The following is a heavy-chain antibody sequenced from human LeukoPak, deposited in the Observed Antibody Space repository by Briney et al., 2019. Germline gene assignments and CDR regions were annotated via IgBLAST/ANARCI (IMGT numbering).Heavy chain of an antibody. CDR2: INHSGST. J-gene: IGHJ4*02. V-gene: IGHV4-34*01. CDR1: GGSFSGYY. CDR3: ARGDLRSGYYV. Sequence: PSETLSLTCAVYGGSFSGYYWSWIHQPPGKGLEWIGEINHSGSTKYTPSLKSRVTLSVDTSKNQFSLKLSSVTAADTAVYYCARGDLRSGYYVWGQGTLVTVSS. D-gene: IGHD3-3*01.